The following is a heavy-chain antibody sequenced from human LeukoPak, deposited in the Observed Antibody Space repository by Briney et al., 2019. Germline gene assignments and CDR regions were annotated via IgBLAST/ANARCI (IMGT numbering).Heavy chain of an antibody. CDR3: ARQAVVGATRWFDP. CDR1: GGSFSGYY. D-gene: IGHD1-26*01. Sequence: SETLSLTCAVYGGSFSGYYWSWIRQPPGKGLEWIGEINHSGSTSYNPSLKSRVTISVDTSKKQFSLRLSSVTATDTAVYYCARQAVVGATRWFDPWGQGTLVTVSS. J-gene: IGHJ5*02. V-gene: IGHV4-34*01. CDR2: INHSGST.